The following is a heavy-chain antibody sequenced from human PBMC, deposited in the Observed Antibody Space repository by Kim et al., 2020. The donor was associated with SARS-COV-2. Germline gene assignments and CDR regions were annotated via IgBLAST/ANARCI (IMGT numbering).Heavy chain of an antibody. V-gene: IGHV3-23*01. Sequence: GGSLRLSCTTSGFTFTGHAMSWVRQAPGKGLEWVSSIDGSDGTTYYVDSVRGRFTISRDDSKNTLSLQMRALRGDDTAVDYCMKGGWGWIWDHWGQGTLVTVSS. J-gene: IGHJ4*02. CDR2: IDGSDGTT. CDR3: MKGGWGWIWDH. CDR1: GFTFTGHA. D-gene: IGHD2-21*01.